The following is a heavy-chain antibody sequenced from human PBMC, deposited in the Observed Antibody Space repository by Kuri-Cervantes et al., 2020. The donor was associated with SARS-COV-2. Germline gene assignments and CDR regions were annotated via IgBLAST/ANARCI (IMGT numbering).Heavy chain of an antibody. Sequence: ASVKVSCKASGYTFTSYAMHWVRQAPGQRLEWMGWSNAGNGNTKYSQEFQGRVTITRDTSASTAYMELSSLRSEDMAVYYCARDWGIDFWSGYYTSYYYGMDVWGQGTTVTVSS. V-gene: IGHV1-3*02. CDR2: SNAGNGNT. J-gene: IGHJ6*02. CDR3: ARDWGIDFWSGYYTSYYYGMDV. CDR1: GYTFTSYA. D-gene: IGHD3-3*01.